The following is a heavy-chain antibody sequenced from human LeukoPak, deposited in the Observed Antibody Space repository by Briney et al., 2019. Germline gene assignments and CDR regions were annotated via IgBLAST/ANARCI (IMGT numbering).Heavy chain of an antibody. V-gene: IGHV4-39*07. D-gene: IGHD4-11*01. Sequence: PSETLSLTCTVSGGSISSSSYYWGWIRQPPGKGLEWIGSIYYSGSTYYNPSLKSRVTISVDTSKNQFSLKLSSVTAADRAVYYCEREKHDYSNSPPSFNWFDPWGQGTLVTVSS. CDR2: IYYSGST. J-gene: IGHJ5*02. CDR3: EREKHDYSNSPPSFNWFDP. CDR1: GGSISSSSYY.